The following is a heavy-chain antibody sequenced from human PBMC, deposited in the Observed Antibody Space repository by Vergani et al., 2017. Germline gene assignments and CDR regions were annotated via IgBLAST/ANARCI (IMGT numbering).Heavy chain of an antibody. CDR3: ARFVVAADYFDY. V-gene: IGHV4-30-2*01. D-gene: IGHD2-15*01. CDR1: GGSISSGGYS. CDR2: IYHSGST. Sequence: HLQESGPGLVKPSQTLSLTCAVSGGSISSGGYSWSWIRQPPGKGLEWIGYIYHSGSTYYNPSLRSRVTISVDRSKNQFSLKLSSVTAADTAVYYCARFVVAADYFDYWGQGTLVTVSS. J-gene: IGHJ4*02.